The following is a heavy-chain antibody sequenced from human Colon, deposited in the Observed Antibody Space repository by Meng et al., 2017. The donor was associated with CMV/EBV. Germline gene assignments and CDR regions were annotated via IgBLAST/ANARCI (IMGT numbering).Heavy chain of an antibody. J-gene: IGHJ4*02. D-gene: IGHD1-26*01. Sequence: SETLSLTCTVSGGSISGSSYYWGWVRQPPGQGFEWIGSLYYTGSTYYNTSLGSQVTMSVDTSRNQFSLKLGSVTAADTAVYYCARQGGASPTTGVFWGQGILVTVSS. CDR3: ARQGGASPTTGVF. CDR2: LYYTGST. CDR1: GGSISGSSYY. V-gene: IGHV4-39*01.